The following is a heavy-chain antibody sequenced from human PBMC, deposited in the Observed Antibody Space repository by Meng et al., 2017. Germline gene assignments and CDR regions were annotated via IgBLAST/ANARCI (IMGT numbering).Heavy chain of an antibody. V-gene: IGHV4-38-2*02. CDR1: GYSISSGSH. J-gene: IGHJ5*02. D-gene: IGHD4-11*01. CDR2: IYHTGTT. Sequence: GSLRLSCAVSGYSISSGSHWGWVRQSAGKALEWIASIYHTGTTYYNPSLKSRATISVDTSNNQFSLRLNSVTAADTAIYYCVRDLTTGYFDPWGQGALVTVSS. CDR3: VRDLTTGYFDP.